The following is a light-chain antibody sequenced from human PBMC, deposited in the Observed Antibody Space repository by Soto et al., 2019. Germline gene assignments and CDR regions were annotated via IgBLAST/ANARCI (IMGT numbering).Light chain of an antibody. CDR1: SSNVRAYTY. CDR3: SSYTTSNTLV. Sequence: QSAPTQPASGSGSPGQSITISCTGTSSNVRAYTYVSWYQQHPGKAPTLMIFEVSDRPSGGSNRFSGSKSGNTASLTISGLQAEDEADYYCSSYTTSNTLVFGGGTKLAVL. V-gene: IGLV2-14*01. CDR2: EVS. J-gene: IGLJ2*01.